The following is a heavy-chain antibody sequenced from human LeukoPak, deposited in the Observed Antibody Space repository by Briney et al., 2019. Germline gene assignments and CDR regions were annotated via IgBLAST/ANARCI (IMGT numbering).Heavy chain of an antibody. CDR2: INPSGDST. CDR1: GFTFTSSA. Sequence: ASVKVSCKASGFTFTSSAMHWVRQAPGQGLERMGIINPSGDSTSYAQKFQGRVTMTRDTSTSTVYMELSSLRSEDTAVYYCASVLYCGADCYSGRYFFDYWGQGTLVTVSS. CDR3: ASVLYCGADCYSGRYFFDY. J-gene: IGHJ4*02. D-gene: IGHD2-21*02. V-gene: IGHV1-46*01.